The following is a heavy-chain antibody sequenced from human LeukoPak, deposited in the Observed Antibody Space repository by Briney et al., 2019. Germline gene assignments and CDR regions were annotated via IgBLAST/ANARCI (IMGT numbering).Heavy chain of an antibody. D-gene: IGHD6-13*01. J-gene: IGHJ6*02. CDR2: IIPILVIA. V-gene: IGHV1-69*04. CDR1: GGAFSSYA. CDR3: AGEEGIAAAAAIYYYGMDV. Sequence: ASVKVSCKASGGAFSSYAISWVRQAPGQGLEWMGRIIPILVIANYAQKFQGRVTITADKSTSTAYMELSSLRSEDTGVYYCAGEEGIAAAAAIYYYGMDVWGQGTTVTVSS.